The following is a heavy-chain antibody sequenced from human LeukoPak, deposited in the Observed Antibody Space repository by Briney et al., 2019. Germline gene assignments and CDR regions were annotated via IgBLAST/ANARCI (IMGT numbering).Heavy chain of an antibody. CDR1: GDSISSSSYY. D-gene: IGHD3-10*01. V-gene: IGHV4-61*02. Sequence: PSQTLSLTCTVSGDSISSSSYYWSWIRQPAGKGLEWIGRIYTSGSTNYNPSLKSRVTMSVDTSKNQFSLKLSSVTAADTAVYYCARDSGEHWGQGTLVTVSS. J-gene: IGHJ4*02. CDR2: IYTSGST. CDR3: ARDSGEH.